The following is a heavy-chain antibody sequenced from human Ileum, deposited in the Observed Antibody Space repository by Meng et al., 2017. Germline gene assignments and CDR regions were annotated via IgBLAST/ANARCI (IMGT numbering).Heavy chain of an antibody. V-gene: IGHV4-4*02. CDR3: AANSGKKMHS. CDR2: IYHSGLV. J-gene: IGHJ4*02. D-gene: IGHD4-23*01. Sequence: QVRPQAEGPGLVRPSGTLSLTCAVSGDSISTTNRWNRGRQPPGEGLGGSGEIYHSGLVNYNLSLKRRVTLSIDKSKNQISLKLISVTAADTGVYYCAANSGKKMHSWGQGTLVTVSS. CDR1: GDSISTTNR.